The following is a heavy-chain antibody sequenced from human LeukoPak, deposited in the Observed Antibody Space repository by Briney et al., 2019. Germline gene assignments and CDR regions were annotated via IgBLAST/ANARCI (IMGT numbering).Heavy chain of an antibody. CDR1: DGSIRDSHHY. J-gene: IGHJ6*02. V-gene: IGHV4-39*01. CDR2: IYFTGTT. CDR3: ARVLITALRGPNRMDV. D-gene: IGHD3-10*01. Sequence: PSETLSLTCTVSDGSIRDSHHYWGWIRQPPGKGLEWIGSIYFTGTTYHNPSLRSRVTISVDTSKNQSSLKLNSVTAADMAVYYCARVLITALRGPNRMDVWGQGITVTVSS.